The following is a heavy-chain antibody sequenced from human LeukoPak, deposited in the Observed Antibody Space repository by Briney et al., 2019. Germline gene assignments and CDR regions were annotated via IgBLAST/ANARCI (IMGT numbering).Heavy chain of an antibody. J-gene: IGHJ4*02. V-gene: IGHV4-34*01. CDR1: GGSFSGYY. CDR3: ARGSPGSSYYDFWSGYPYFDH. D-gene: IGHD3-3*01. CDR2: INHSGST. Sequence: SETLSLTCAVYGGSFSGYYWSWIRQPPGKGLEWIGEINHSGSTNYNPSLKSRVTISVDTSKNQFSLKLSSVTAADTAVYYCARGSPGSSYYDFWSGYPYFDHWGQGTLVTVSS.